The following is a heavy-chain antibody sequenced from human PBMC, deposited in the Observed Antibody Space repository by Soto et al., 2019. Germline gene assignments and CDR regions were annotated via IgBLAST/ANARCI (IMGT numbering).Heavy chain of an antibody. J-gene: IGHJ4*02. V-gene: IGHV3-33*01. CDR1: GFTFSSSG. Sequence: PGGSLRLSCAASGFTFSSSGMHWVRQAPGKGLEWVAVIWYDGSNKYYAVSVKGRFTISRDNSKNTLYLQMNSLRAEDTAVYYCARGPYYDSSGYYYVGQDFDYWGQGTLVTVSS. CDR2: IWYDGSNK. CDR3: ARGPYYDSSGYYYVGQDFDY. D-gene: IGHD3-22*01.